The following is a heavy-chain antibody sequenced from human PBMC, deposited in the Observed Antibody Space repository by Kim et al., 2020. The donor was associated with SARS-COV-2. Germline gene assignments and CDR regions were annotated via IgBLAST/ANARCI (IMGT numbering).Heavy chain of an antibody. CDR3: SKSVVSSSWPQFDY. CDR2: IGGGGATT. CDR1: GFTFSTYA. V-gene: IGHV3-23*01. D-gene: IGHD6-13*01. Sequence: GGSLRLSCAASGFTFSTYAMNWVRQAPGRGLEWASVIGGGGATTNYADSVKGRFTISRDNSKNTLYLQMNSLRADDTAVYYCSKSVVSSSWPQFDYWGQG. J-gene: IGHJ4*02.